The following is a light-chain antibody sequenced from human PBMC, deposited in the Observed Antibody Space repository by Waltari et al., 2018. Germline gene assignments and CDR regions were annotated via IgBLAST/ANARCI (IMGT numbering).Light chain of an antibody. Sequence: QSVLTQPPSTSGTPGQRVTISCSGSSSNIGPYYVYWYHQLPGTAPKLLIYRNNRRPSGVPDRFSGSKSGTSASLAISGLRSEDEADYYCATWDDSLTAWVFGGGTELTVL. CDR2: RNN. CDR1: SSNIGPYY. V-gene: IGLV1-47*01. CDR3: ATWDDSLTAWV. J-gene: IGLJ3*02.